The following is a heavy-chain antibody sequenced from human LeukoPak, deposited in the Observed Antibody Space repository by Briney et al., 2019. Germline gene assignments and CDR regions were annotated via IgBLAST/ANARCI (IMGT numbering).Heavy chain of an antibody. V-gene: IGHV3-9*01. CDR1: GFPFDDYV. Sequence: GGSLRLSCVASGFPFDDYVIYWVRQAPGKGLEWVSAINWNNDHYGFADSVKGRFTISRDNAKNSLYLEMNSLRPDDSALYYCGKASTHSYYYIEVWGKGTTVSVSS. CDR2: INWNNDHY. CDR3: GKASTHSYYYIEV. J-gene: IGHJ6*03. D-gene: IGHD2-15*01.